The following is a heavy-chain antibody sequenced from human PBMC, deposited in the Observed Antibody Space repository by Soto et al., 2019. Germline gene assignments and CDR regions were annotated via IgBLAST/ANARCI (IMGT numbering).Heavy chain of an antibody. Sequence: EVQLVESGGGLVQPAGSLRLSCAPSGVTCSSNWMHWVRQAPGKGLLWVSRINTDGSSTSYADSVKGRFTIPRDNTKNTLYLQMTSLRAEDTAVYYCARDLPGGWGQGTMVTVSS. J-gene: IGHJ3*01. CDR3: ARDLPGG. V-gene: IGHV3-74*01. CDR2: INTDGSST. CDR1: GVTCSSNW.